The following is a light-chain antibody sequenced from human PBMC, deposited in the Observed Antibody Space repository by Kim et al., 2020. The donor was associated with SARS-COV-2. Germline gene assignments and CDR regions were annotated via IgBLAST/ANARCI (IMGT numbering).Light chain of an antibody. V-gene: IGKV3-11*01. CDR1: QNIDIQ. CDR2: DAS. CDR3: QQRAEWPIS. J-gene: IGKJ5*01. Sequence: SPGERATLSRRASQNIDIQLAWYQQKPGQAPRLLIFDASNRAAGIPARFSGLGSGTDFTLTVSSLEPEDFAVYYCQQRAEWPISFGQGTRLEIK.